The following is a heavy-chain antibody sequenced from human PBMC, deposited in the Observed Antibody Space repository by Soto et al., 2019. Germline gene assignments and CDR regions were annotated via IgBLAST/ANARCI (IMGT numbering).Heavy chain of an antibody. J-gene: IGHJ5*02. Sequence: ASVKVSCKASGGTFSSYAISWVRQAPGQGLEWMGGIIPIFGTANYAQKFQGRVTITADESTSTAYMELSSLRSEDTAVYYCARVKVVVTAIPQYNWFDPWGQGTLVNVSS. D-gene: IGHD2-21*02. CDR2: IIPIFGTA. CDR3: ARVKVVVTAIPQYNWFDP. CDR1: GGTFSSYA. V-gene: IGHV1-69*13.